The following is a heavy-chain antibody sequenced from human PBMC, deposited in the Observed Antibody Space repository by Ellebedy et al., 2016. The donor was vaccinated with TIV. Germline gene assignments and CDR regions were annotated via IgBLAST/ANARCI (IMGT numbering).Heavy chain of an antibody. V-gene: IGHV4-59*01. J-gene: IGHJ3*02. Sequence: SETLSLXCTVSGGSISSYYWSWIRQPPGKGLEWIGYIYYSGSTNYNPSLKSRVTISVDTSKNQFSLKLSSVTAADTAVYYCARGPPLRYFDGPSLLDIWGQGTMVTVSS. CDR3: ARGPPLRYFDGPSLLDI. D-gene: IGHD3-9*01. CDR1: GGSISSYY. CDR2: IYYSGST.